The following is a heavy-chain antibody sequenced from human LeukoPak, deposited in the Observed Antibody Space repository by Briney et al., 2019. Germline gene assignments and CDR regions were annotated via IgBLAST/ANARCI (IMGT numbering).Heavy chain of an antibody. CDR3: ARDSTYWYDSGSSGPHYFDY. V-gene: IGHV3-30*01. J-gene: IGHJ4*02. CDR2: ISSDGSKT. CDR1: GFIFSNYA. D-gene: IGHD3-10*01. Sequence: GGSPRLSCAASGFIFSNYAMHWVRHAPGKGLEWVALISSDGSKTYHADSVKGRFSISRDNSKNTLYLQLNSLRAEDTSVYYCARDSTYWYDSGSSGPHYFDYWGQGTLVTVSS.